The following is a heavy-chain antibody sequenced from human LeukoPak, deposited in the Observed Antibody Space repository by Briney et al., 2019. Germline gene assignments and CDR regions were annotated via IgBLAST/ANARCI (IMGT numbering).Heavy chain of an antibody. J-gene: IGHJ4*02. V-gene: IGHV4-39*07. CDR1: GGSISSSSYY. D-gene: IGHD6-6*01. CDR3: ARVRAARLIDY. CDR2: IYYSGST. Sequence: SETLSLTCTVSGGSISSSSYYWGWIRQPPGKGLEWIGSIYYSGSTYYNPSLKSRITISVDTSKNQFSLKLSSVTAADTAVYYCARVRAARLIDYWGQGTLVTVSS.